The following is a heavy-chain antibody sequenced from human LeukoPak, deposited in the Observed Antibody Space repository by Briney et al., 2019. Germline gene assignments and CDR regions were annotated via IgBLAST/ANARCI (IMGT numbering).Heavy chain of an antibody. Sequence: GGSLRLSCAASGFTFDDYAMHRVRQAPGKGLEWVSGISWNSGSIGYADSVKGRFTISRDNAKNSLYLQMNSLRAEDMALYYCAKAAGTGLGAFDIWGQGTMVTVSS. CDR2: ISWNSGSI. V-gene: IGHV3-9*03. J-gene: IGHJ3*02. D-gene: IGHD6-13*01. CDR3: AKAAGTGLGAFDI. CDR1: GFTFDDYA.